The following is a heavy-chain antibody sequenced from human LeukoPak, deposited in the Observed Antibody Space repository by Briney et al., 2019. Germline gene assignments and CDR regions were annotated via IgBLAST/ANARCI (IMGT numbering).Heavy chain of an antibody. CDR2: IYYSGST. Sequence: SQTLSLTCTVSGGSISSGGYYWSWIRQHPGKGLEWIGYIYYSGSTYYNPSLKSRVTISVDTSKNQFSLKLSSVTAADTAVYYCAKGTLWSGELSPSFDYWGQGTLVTVSS. CDR3: AKGTLWSGELSPSFDY. CDR1: GGSISSGGYY. D-gene: IGHD3-10*01. J-gene: IGHJ4*02. V-gene: IGHV4-31*03.